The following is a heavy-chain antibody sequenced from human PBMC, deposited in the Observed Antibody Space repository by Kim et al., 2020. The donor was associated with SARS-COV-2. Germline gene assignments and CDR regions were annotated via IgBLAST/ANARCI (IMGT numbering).Heavy chain of an antibody. J-gene: IGHJ4*02. V-gene: IGHV4-34*09. D-gene: IGHD3-10*01. CDR2: GTT. CDR3: AREFRGYFDY. Sequence: GTTTHNPSLKSRVTISVDTSKNQFSLKLSSVTAADTAVYYCAREFRGYFDYWGQGTLVTVSS.